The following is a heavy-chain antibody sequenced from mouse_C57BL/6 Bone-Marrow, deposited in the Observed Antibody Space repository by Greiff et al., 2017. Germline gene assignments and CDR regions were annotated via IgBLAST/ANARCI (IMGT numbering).Heavy chain of an antibody. CDR1: GFTFRSYG. D-gene: IGHD2-1*01. J-gene: IGHJ1*03. V-gene: IGHV5-6*01. CDR2: ISSGGSYT. Sequence: EVKLMESGGDLVKPGGSLKLSCAASGFTFRSYGMSWVRQTPDKRLEWVATISSGGSYTYYPDSVKGRFTISRDNAKNTLYLQMSSLKSEDTAMYYCARHGGNYKRANLYFDVWGTGTTVTVSS. CDR3: ARHGGNYKRANLYFDV.